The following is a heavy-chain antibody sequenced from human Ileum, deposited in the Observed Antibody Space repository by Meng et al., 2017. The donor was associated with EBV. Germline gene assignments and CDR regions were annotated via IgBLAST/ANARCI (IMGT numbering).Heavy chain of an antibody. CDR1: GDSFSGSYW. V-gene: IGHV4-4*02. D-gene: IGHD3-16*01. CDR3: ARDAFQYASGIPAH. CDR2: VYPSGTP. Sequence: VQLQESGPRLVRPSGTLSLTCTVSGDSFSGSYWWSWVRQSPEKGLGWIGEVYPSGTPYYNPSLKSRVTISLDKSRNQFSLNLIHVTAADAAVYYCARDAFQYASGIPAHWGQGTLVTVSS. J-gene: IGHJ4*02.